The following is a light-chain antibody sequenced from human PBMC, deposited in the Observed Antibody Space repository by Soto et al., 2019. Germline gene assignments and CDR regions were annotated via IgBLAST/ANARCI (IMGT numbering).Light chain of an antibody. CDR2: DAS. Sequence: EIVLTQSPATLSLSPGERATLSCRASQSVSSYLAWYQQKPGQAPRLLIYDASNRATGIPARFSGSGSGTDVTLTISRLEPEDFAVYYCQQRSNWLTFGGGTKVEIK. J-gene: IGKJ4*01. CDR3: QQRSNWLT. V-gene: IGKV3-11*01. CDR1: QSVSSY.